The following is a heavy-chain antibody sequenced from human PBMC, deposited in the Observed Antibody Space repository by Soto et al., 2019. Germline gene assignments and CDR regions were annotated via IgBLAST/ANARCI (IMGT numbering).Heavy chain of an antibody. CDR2: ITSSSIGI. CDR3: ARVYGDYESYFDY. V-gene: IGHV3-48*02. D-gene: IGHD4-17*01. Sequence: EVQLVESGGGLVQPGGSLRLSCAASGFTFSHYIMNWVRQAPGKGLEWVSHITSSSIGIYYADSVKGRFTISRDNAKNSLYLQMNSLRDEDTAVYYCARVYGDYESYFDYWGRGTLVTVSS. CDR1: GFTFSHYI. J-gene: IGHJ4*02.